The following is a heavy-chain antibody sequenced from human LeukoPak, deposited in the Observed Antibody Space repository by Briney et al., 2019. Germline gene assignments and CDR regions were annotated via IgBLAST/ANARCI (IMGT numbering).Heavy chain of an antibody. J-gene: IGHJ3*02. V-gene: IGHV3-30*18. Sequence: GGSLRLPCAASGFTFSSYGMHWVRQAPGKGLEWVAVISYDGSNKYYADSVKGRFTISRDNSKNTLYLQMNSLRAEDTAVYYCAKEQSYDYGDYQDAFDIWGQGTMVTVSS. D-gene: IGHD4-17*01. CDR3: AKEQSYDYGDYQDAFDI. CDR2: ISYDGSNK. CDR1: GFTFSSYG.